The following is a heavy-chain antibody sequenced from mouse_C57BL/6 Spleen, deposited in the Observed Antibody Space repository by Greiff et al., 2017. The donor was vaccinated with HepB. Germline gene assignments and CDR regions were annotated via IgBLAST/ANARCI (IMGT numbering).Heavy chain of an antibody. CDR1: GFTFSSYA. CDR3: ARDRDGYSYYCDY. J-gene: IGHJ2*01. Sequence: EVQLVESGGGLVKPGGSLKLSCAATGFTFSSYAMSWVRQTPEKRLEWVATISDGGSYTYYPDNVKGRFTIYRDNSKNNLYLQMSHLKSEDTAMYYCARDRDGYSYYCDYWGQGTTLTVSS. V-gene: IGHV5-4*01. D-gene: IGHD2-3*01. CDR2: ISDGGSYT.